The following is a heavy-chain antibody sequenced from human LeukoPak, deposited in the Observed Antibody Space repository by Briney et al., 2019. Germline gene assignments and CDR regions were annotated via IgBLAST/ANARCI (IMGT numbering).Heavy chain of an antibody. CDR3: AESYFEYSTYYSYYFNL. J-gene: IGHJ4*02. Sequence: SETLSLTCTVSGCSISGGYWSWIRQPPGRGLEWIGYVYTSGSTNYNPSLKSRVTISVDTSKSQFALKLSSVTAADTAVYYCAESYFEYSTYYSYYFNLWGQGALVTVSS. CDR1: GCSISGGY. CDR2: VYTSGST. V-gene: IGHV4-4*09. D-gene: IGHD3-22*01.